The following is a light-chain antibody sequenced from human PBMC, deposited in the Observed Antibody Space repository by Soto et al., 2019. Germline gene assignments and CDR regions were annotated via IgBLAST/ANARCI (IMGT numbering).Light chain of an antibody. V-gene: IGKV1-5*01. J-gene: IGKJ1*01. CDR2: DAS. Sequence: DIQMTQSPSALSASVGDRVTISCRAGQSIGSWLAWYQQKPGKAPKLLICDASKLESGVPSRFSGSGSGTEFTLAISSLQPDDFATYYCLQYYTYRSFGQGTKVDIK. CDR3: LQYYTYRS. CDR1: QSIGSW.